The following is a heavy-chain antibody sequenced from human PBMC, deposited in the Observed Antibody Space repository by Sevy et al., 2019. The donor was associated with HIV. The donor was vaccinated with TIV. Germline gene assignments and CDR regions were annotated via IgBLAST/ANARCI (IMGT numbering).Heavy chain of an antibody. D-gene: IGHD3-10*01. CDR3: ARDHHPGSLSSSMLDY. J-gene: IGHJ4*02. CDR2: ISYDGSNK. Sequence: GGSLRLSCAASGFTFSSYAMHWVRQAPGKGLEWVAVISYDGSNKYYADSVKGRFTISRDNSKNTLYLQMNSLRAEDTAVYYCARDHHPGSLSSSMLDYWGQGTLVTVSS. CDR1: GFTFSSYA. V-gene: IGHV3-30-3*01.